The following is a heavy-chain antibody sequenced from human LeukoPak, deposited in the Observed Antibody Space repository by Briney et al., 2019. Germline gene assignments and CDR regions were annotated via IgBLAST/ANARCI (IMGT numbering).Heavy chain of an antibody. CDR3: AREGPYSSGWPDLGH. CDR1: GYTFAGYY. Sequence: ASVKVSCKASGYTFAGYYMHWVRQAPGQGLEWMGWINPNTGGTNNAQKFQGRVTMTSDTSISTAYMELSRLRSDDTAVYYCAREGPYSSGWPDLGHWGQGTLVTVSS. J-gene: IGHJ4*02. D-gene: IGHD6-19*01. CDR2: INPNTGGT. V-gene: IGHV1-2*02.